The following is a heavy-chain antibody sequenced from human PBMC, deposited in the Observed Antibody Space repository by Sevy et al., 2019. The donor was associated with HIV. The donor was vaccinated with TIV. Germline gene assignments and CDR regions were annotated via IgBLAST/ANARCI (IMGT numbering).Heavy chain of an antibody. CDR3: ARKVRGGVDY. V-gene: IGHV3-30-3*01. D-gene: IGHD3-10*01. CDR2: ISYDGSNK. J-gene: IGHJ4*02. CDR1: GFTFSSYA. Sequence: GGTLRLSCAASGFTFSSYAMHWVRQAPGKGLEWVAVISYDGSNKYYADSVKGRFTISRDNSKNTLYLQMNSLRAEDTAVYYCARKVRGGVDYWGQGTLVTVSS.